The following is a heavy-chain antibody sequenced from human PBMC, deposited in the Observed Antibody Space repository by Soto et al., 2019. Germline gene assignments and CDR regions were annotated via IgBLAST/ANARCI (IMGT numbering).Heavy chain of an antibody. CDR3: ARGTTMVRGVIINFFDY. CDR2: IYHSGST. CDR1: GGSISSGGYS. J-gene: IGHJ4*02. Sequence: TLSLTCAVSGGSISSGGYSWSWIRQPPGKGLEWIGYIYHSGSTYYNPSLKSRVTISVDRSKNQFSLKLSSVTAADTAVYYCARGTTMVRGVIINFFDYWGQGYLVTFSS. V-gene: IGHV4-30-2*01. D-gene: IGHD3-10*01.